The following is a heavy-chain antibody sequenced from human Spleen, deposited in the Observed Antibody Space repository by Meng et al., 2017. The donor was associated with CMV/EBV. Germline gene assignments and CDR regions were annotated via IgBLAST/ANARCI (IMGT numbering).Heavy chain of an antibody. V-gene: IGHV1-18*01. CDR2: ISAYNGNT. J-gene: IGHJ4*02. CDR1: GYIFVNYG. Sequence: ASVKVSCKTTGYIFVNYGISWVRQAPGQGLEWMGWISAYNGNTDYVQKFQGRVTMTTDTSTRTAYMELRSLRPDDTAIYYCAVSTYYLDSSGSYFDYWGQGTLVTVSS. D-gene: IGHD3-22*01. CDR3: AVSTYYLDSSGSYFDY.